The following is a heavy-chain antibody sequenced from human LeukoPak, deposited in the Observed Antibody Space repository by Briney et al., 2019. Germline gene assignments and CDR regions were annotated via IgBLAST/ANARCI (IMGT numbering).Heavy chain of an antibody. Sequence: GGSLRLSCAASGFTFSTYNMNWVRQAPGKGLEWVSYISSSGSTIYYADSVKGRFTISRDNAKNSLYLQMNSLRAEDTAVYYCARDLFGTYGDHYYYYYGMDVWGQGTTVTVSS. CDR3: ARDLFGTYGDHYYYYYGMDV. CDR2: ISSSGSTI. D-gene: IGHD4-17*01. J-gene: IGHJ6*02. V-gene: IGHV3-48*04. CDR1: GFTFSTYN.